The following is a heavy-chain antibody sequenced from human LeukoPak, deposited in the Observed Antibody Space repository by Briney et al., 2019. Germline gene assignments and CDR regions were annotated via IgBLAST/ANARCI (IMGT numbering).Heavy chain of an antibody. V-gene: IGHV1-69*05. Sequence: SVKVSCKASGGTFSSYAISWVRQAPGQGLEWMGGIIPIFGTANYAQKFQGRVTITTDESTSTAYMELSSLRSEDTAVYYCARRGISSSWEGYWYYYMDVWGKGTTVTVSS. CDR1: GGTFSSYA. CDR2: IIPIFGTA. D-gene: IGHD6-13*01. CDR3: ARRGISSSWEGYWYYYMDV. J-gene: IGHJ6*03.